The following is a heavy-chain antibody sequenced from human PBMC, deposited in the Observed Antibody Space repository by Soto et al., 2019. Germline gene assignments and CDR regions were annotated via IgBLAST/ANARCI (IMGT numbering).Heavy chain of an antibody. Sequence: QIQLVQSGAEVKKPGASVKVSCKTSGYTFTSYGIGWVRQAPGQGLEWMGWISGYNGNTNYAQKLQGRVTMTTDTSTSTAYLERRSLTSDDTAVYYCARDLRSSSWPNWFDPWGQGTLVTVSS. V-gene: IGHV1-18*01. CDR2: ISGYNGNT. D-gene: IGHD6-13*01. CDR3: ARDLRSSSWPNWFDP. J-gene: IGHJ5*02. CDR1: GYTFTSYG.